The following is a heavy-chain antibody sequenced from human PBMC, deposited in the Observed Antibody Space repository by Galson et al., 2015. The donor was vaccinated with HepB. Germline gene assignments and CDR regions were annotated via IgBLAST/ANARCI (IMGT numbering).Heavy chain of an antibody. CDR3: LAYCGGDCYPVDY. J-gene: IGHJ4*02. Sequence: SLRLSCAASGFTFSSYAMHWVRQAPGKGLEWVAVISYDGSNKYYADSVKGRFTISRDNSKNTLYLQMNSLRAEDTAVYWSLAYCGGDCYPVDYWGQGTLFTVSS. CDR1: GFTFSSYA. D-gene: IGHD2-21*02. CDR2: ISYDGSNK. V-gene: IGHV3-30*04.